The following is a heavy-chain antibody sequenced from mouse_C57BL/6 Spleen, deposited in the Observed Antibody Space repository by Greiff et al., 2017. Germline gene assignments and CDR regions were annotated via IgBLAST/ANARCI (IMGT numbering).Heavy chain of an antibody. V-gene: IGHV5-9*01. CDR3: ARQGSGLYYFDY. J-gene: IGHJ2*01. CDR2: ISGGGGNT. D-gene: IGHD3-2*02. Sequence: EVHLVESGGGLVKPGGSLKLSCAASGFTFSSYTMSWVRQTPEKRLEWVATISGGGGNTYYPDSVKGRFTISRDNAKNTLYLQMSSLRSEDTALYYCARQGSGLYYFDYWGQGTTLTVSS. CDR1: GFTFSSYT.